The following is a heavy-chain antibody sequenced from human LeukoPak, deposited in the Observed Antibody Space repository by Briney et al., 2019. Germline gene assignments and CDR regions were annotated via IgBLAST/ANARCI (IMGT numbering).Heavy chain of an antibody. D-gene: IGHD3-22*01. CDR1: GFIVSSNY. J-gene: IGHJ4*02. CDR3: ARDPRGPAGYDSPARDTFDY. CDR2: IFNGGNT. Sequence: PGGSLRLSCAASGFIVSSNYMSWVRQAPGKGLEWISLIFNGGNTYYADSVRGRLIVSRDNPKNTLYLQMNSLRAEDTAVYYCARDPRGPAGYDSPARDTFDYWGQGTLVTVSS. V-gene: IGHV3-53*05.